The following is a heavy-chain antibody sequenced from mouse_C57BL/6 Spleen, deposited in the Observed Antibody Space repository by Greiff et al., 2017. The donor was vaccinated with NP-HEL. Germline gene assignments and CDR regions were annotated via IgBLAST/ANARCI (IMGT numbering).Heavy chain of an antibody. D-gene: IGHD1-1*01. V-gene: IGHV1-74*01. CDR2: IHPAGSDT. Sequence: QVQLQQPGAELVRPGTSVKLSCKASGYTFTSYWMHWVKQRPGQGLEWIGRIHPAGSDTKYNQKFKGKATLTVDTSSSTAYMQLSSLTSEDSAVYYCAIYERITALVEACFDVWGTGTPVTVSS. CDR3: AIYERITALVEACFDV. J-gene: IGHJ1*03. CDR1: GYTFTSYW.